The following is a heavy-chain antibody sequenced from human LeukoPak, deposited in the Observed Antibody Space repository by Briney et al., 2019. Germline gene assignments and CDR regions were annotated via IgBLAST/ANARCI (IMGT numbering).Heavy chain of an antibody. Sequence: SGPTLVKPTQTLTLTCTFSGFSLSTSGVGVGWIRQPPGKALEWLALIYWDDDMRYSPPLKSRLTITKDTSKNQVVLTMTNMGPVDTATYYCAHRRGGSGKYYFDYWGQGTLVTVSS. D-gene: IGHD3-10*01. J-gene: IGHJ4*02. CDR3: AHRRGGSGKYYFDY. CDR2: IYWDDDM. V-gene: IGHV2-5*02. CDR1: GFSLSTSGVG.